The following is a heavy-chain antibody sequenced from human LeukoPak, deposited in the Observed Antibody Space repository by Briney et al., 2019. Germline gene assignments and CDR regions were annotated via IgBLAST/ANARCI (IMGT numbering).Heavy chain of an antibody. D-gene: IGHD3-3*01. CDR1: GFTVSSNY. Sequence: GGSLRLSCAASGFTVSSNYMSWVRQAPGKGLEWVSVIYSGGSTYYADSVKGRFTISRDNSKNTLYLQMNSLRAEDTAVYYCARDLSAPYYDFWSGYYTGSIWFDPWGQGTLVTVSS. V-gene: IGHV3-66*01. CDR2: IYSGGST. J-gene: IGHJ5*02. CDR3: ARDLSAPYYDFWSGYYTGSIWFDP.